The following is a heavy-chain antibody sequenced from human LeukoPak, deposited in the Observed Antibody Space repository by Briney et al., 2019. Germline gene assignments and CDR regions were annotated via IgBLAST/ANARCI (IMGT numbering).Heavy chain of an antibody. V-gene: IGHV3-53*01. CDR3: ARALNGFDI. CDR2: IYSGGSI. CDR1: GLIVSSNY. J-gene: IGHJ3*02. Sequence: PGGSLRLSCAASGLIVSSNYMTWVRRAPGKGLEWVSVIYSGGSIYYADSVKGRFTISRDNSRNTLYLQMNSLRAEDTAVYYCARALNGFDIWGPGTLVTVSS.